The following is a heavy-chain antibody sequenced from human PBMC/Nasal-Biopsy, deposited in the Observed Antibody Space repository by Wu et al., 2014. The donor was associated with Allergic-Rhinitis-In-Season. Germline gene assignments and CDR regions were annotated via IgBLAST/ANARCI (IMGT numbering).Heavy chain of an antibody. CDR1: GFNFDEYA. CDR2: ISWKAKTI. J-gene: IGHJ4*02. D-gene: IGHD1-1*01. Sequence: LRLSCAASGFNFDEYAMHWVRQVPGKGLEWVSSISWKAKTIQYADSVRGRFTISRDNAEKSLYLQMXNLRPEDTAFYYCRVATRAWDYWGQGTLVTVSS. CDR3: RVATRAWDY. V-gene: IGHV3-9*01.